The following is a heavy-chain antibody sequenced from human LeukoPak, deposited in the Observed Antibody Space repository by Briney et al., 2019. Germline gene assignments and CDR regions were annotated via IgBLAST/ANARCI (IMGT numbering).Heavy chain of an antibody. CDR1: GFTFSSYA. J-gene: IGHJ5*02. D-gene: IGHD6-13*01. Sequence: GGSLRLSCAASGFTFSSYAMSWVRQAPGKGLEWVSAISGSGGSTYYADSVKGRFTISRDNSKNTLYLQMNSLRAEDTAVYYCAKDPIGYSGTSSWFDPWGQGTLVTVSS. V-gene: IGHV3-23*01. CDR3: AKDPIGYSGTSSWFDP. CDR2: ISGSGGST.